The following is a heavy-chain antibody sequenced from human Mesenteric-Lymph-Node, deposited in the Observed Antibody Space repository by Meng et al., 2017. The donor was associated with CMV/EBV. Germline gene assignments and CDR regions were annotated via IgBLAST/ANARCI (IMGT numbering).Heavy chain of an antibody. CDR1: GFTFSDYS. Sequence: GESLKISCAASGFTFSDYSMVWVRQAPGKGLEWVSYISSSGSTIYYADSVKGRFTISRDNAKNSLYLQMNSLRAEDTAVYYCARVGSSWYWFDPWGQGTLVTVSS. J-gene: IGHJ5*02. CDR3: ARVGSSWYWFDP. CDR2: ISSSGSTI. D-gene: IGHD6-13*01. V-gene: IGHV3-48*04.